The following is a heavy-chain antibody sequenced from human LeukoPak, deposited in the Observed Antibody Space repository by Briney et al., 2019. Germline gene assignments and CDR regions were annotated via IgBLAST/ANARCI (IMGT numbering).Heavy chain of an antibody. CDR3: ATTLGYGDYGFDY. D-gene: IGHD4-17*01. J-gene: IGHJ4*02. Sequence: PSETLSLTCTVSGGSISSYYWSWIRQPPGKGLEWIGYIYYSGSTNYNPSLKSRVTISVDTSKNQFSLKLSSVTAADTAVYYCATTLGYGDYGFDYWGQGTLVTVSS. CDR2: IYYSGST. CDR1: GGSISSYY. V-gene: IGHV4-59*12.